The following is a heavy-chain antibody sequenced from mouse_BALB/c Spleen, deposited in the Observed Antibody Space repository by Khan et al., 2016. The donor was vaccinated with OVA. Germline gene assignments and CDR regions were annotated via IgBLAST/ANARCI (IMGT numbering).Heavy chain of an antibody. J-gene: IGHJ3*01. V-gene: IGHV1S137*01. CDR1: GYTFTDFA. CDR2: ISTYYGDA. CDR3: VRGGRFAY. Sequence: QVQLQQSGAELARPGVAVKISCKGSGYTFTDFAMHWVKQGHTKSLEWIGVISTYYGDADYNQKFKGKASMTVDKSSSTAYMELARLTSEDSAIYYCVRGGRFAYWGQGTLVTVSA. D-gene: IGHD1-1*02.